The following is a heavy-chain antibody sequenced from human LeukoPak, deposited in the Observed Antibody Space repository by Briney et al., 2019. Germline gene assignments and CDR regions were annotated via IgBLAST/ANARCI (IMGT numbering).Heavy chain of an antibody. CDR1: GGSFSGYY. Sequence: SETLSLTCAVYGGSFSGYYWSWIRQPPGKGLEWIGEINHSGSTNYNPSLKSRVTISVDTSKNQFSLKLSSVTAADAAVYYCAGRNRDGSYYYYYGMDVWGQGTTVTVSS. D-gene: IGHD5-24*01. CDR2: INHSGST. CDR3: AGRNRDGSYYYYYGMDV. J-gene: IGHJ6*02. V-gene: IGHV4-34*01.